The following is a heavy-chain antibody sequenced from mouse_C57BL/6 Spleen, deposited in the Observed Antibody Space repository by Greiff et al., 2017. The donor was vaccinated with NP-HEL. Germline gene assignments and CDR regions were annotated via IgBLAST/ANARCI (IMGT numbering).Heavy chain of an antibody. CDR3: ARETVAMDY. CDR1: GYSITSGYY. CDR2: ISYDGSN. J-gene: IGHJ4*01. D-gene: IGHD1-1*01. V-gene: IGHV3-6*01. Sequence: EVKLQESGPGLVKPSQSLSLTCSVTGYSITSGYYWNWIRQFPGNKLEWMGYISYDGSNNYNPSLKNRISITRDTSKNQFFLKLNSVTTEDTATYYCARETVAMDYWGQGTSVTVSS.